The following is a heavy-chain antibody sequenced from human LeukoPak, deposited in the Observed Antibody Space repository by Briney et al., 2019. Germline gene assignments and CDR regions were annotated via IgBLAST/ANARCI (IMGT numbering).Heavy chain of an antibody. CDR1: GYSISSSNW. J-gene: IGHJ5*02. D-gene: IGHD3-10*01. CDR2: IYYSGST. CDR3: ARTRVRGVFDP. Sequence: SETLSRTCAVSGYSISSSNWWGWIRQPPGKGLEWIGYIYYSGSTYYNPSLKSRVTMSVDTSKNQFSLKLSSVTAVDTAVYYCARTRVRGVFDPWGQGTLVTVSS. V-gene: IGHV4-28*01.